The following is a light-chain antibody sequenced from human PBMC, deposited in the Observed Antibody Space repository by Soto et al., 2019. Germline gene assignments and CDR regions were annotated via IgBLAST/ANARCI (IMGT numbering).Light chain of an antibody. CDR1: QSVGGSY. V-gene: IGKV3-20*01. J-gene: IGKJ1*01. CDR3: QHYGSSPWT. Sequence: EIVLTQSPGTLSLSPGERATLSFRASQSVGGSYLAWFQQKPGQAPRLLIYVASTRATGVPDRFSGSGSATDFSLTINRLEPEDFAVYYCQHYGSSPWTFGQGTKVEIK. CDR2: VAS.